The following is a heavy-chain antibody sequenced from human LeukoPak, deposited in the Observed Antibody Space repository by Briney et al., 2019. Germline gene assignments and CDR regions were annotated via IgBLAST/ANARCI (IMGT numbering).Heavy chain of an antibody. CDR3: AKLRGGTTRNSYDY. Sequence: GGSLRLSCAASEFSVGSNYMTWVRQAPGKGLEWVSLIYSGGSTYYADSVKGRFTISRDNSKNTLYLQMNSLRAEDTAVYYCAKLRGGTTRNSYDYWGHGTLVTVSS. J-gene: IGHJ4*01. V-gene: IGHV3-66*01. CDR1: EFSVGSNY. CDR2: IYSGGST. D-gene: IGHD1-7*01.